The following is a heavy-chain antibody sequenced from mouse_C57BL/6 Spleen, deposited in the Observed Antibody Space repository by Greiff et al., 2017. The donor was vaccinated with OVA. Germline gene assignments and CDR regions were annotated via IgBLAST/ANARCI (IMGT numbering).Heavy chain of an antibody. J-gene: IGHJ4*01. V-gene: IGHV1-15*01. CDR1: GYTFTDYE. Sequence: VKLVESGAELVRPGASVTLSCKASGYTFTDYEMHWVKQTPVHGLEWIGAIDPETGGTAYNQKFKGKAILTADKSSSTAYMELRSLTSEDSAVYYCTRAGTGMDYWGQGTSVTVSS. CDR3: TRAGTGMDY. D-gene: IGHD3-3*01. CDR2: IDPETGGT.